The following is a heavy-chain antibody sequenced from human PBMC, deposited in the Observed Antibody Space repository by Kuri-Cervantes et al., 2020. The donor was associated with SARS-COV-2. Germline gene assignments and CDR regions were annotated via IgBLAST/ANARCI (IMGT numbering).Heavy chain of an antibody. V-gene: IGHV3-23*01. J-gene: IGHJ4*02. D-gene: IGHD1-26*01. CDR3: AKDLAHSGSYYNHWGFDY. CDR2: ISGSGGST. Sequence: GESLKISCAASGFTFSSYAMSWVRQTPGKGLEWVSAISGSGGSTYYADSVKGRFTISRDNSKNTLYLLMNSLRAEDTAVYYCAKDLAHSGSYYNHWGFDYWGQGTLVTVSS. CDR1: GFTFSSYA.